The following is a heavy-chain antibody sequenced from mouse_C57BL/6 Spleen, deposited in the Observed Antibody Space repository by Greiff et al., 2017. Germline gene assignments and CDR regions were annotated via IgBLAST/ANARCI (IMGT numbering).Heavy chain of an antibody. V-gene: IGHV1-69*01. CDR3: ARVSGTYYFDY. Sequence: VQLVESGAELVMPGASVKLSCKASGYTFTSYWMHWVKQRPGQGLEWIGEIDPSDSYTNYNQKFKGKSTLTVDKSSSTAYMQLSSLTSEDSAVYCCARVSGTYYFDYWGQGTTLTVSS. CDR2: IDPSDSYT. J-gene: IGHJ2*01. D-gene: IGHD3-1*01. CDR1: GYTFTSYW.